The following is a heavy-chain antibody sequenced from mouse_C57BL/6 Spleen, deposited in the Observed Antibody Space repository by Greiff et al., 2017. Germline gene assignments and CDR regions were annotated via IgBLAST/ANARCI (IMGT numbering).Heavy chain of an antibody. CDR2: ISYDGSN. CDR3: AREDGMVTTNAMDY. D-gene: IGHD2-2*01. CDR1: GYSITSGYY. V-gene: IGHV3-6*01. Sequence: EVQLQESGPGLVKPSQSLSLTCSVTGYSITSGYYWNWIRQFPGNKLEWMGYISYDGSNNYNPSLKNRISIPRDTSKNQFFLQLNSVTTEDTATYYCAREDGMVTTNAMDYWGQGTSVTVSS. J-gene: IGHJ4*01.